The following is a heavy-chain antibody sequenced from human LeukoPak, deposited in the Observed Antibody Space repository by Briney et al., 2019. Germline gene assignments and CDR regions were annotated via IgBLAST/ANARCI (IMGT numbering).Heavy chain of an antibody. CDR1: GFTFSSYG. Sequence: GGSLRLSCAASGFTFSSYGMHWVRKAPGKGLEWVAVISYDGSNKYYADSVKGRFTISRDNSKNTLYLQMNSLRAEDTAVYYCAKDYRLGDGYNYVDDAFDIWGQGTMVTVSS. D-gene: IGHD5-24*01. J-gene: IGHJ3*02. CDR3: AKDYRLGDGYNYVDDAFDI. CDR2: ISYDGSNK. V-gene: IGHV3-30*18.